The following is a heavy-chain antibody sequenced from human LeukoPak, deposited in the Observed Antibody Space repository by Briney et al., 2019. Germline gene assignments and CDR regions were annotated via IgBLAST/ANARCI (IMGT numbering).Heavy chain of an antibody. CDR2: IYYSGST. CDR3: ARDSRGYGSGSYYNFDY. J-gene: IGHJ4*02. D-gene: IGHD3-10*01. Sequence: PSETLSLTCTVSGGSISSYYWSWIRQPPGKGLEWIGYIYYSGSTNYNPSLKSRVTISVDTSKNQFSLKLSSVTAADTAVYYCARDSRGYGSGSYYNFDYWGQRTLVTVSS. V-gene: IGHV4-59*01. CDR1: GGSISSYY.